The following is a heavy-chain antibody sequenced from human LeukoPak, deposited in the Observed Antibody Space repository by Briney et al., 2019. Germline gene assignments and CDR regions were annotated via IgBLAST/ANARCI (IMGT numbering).Heavy chain of an antibody. CDR2: IYSSGST. CDR1: GGSISSYY. CDR3: ARTMYYYDSSGYIFDY. V-gene: IGHV4-4*09. Sequence: SETLSLTCTVSGGSISSYYWSWIRQPPGQGLEWIGFIYSSGSTTYNPSLKSRVAISVDTSKNQFSLRLSSVTAADTPVYYCARTMYYYDSSGYIFDYWGQGTLVTVSS. J-gene: IGHJ4*02. D-gene: IGHD3-22*01.